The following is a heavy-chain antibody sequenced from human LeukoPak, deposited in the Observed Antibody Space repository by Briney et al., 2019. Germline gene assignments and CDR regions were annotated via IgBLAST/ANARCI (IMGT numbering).Heavy chain of an antibody. V-gene: IGHV3-7*04. Sequence: GGSLRLSCAASGFTFSDFWLSWIRQAPGKGLEWVANIKHDGSETFYVDSVKGRLTISRDNAKNSVFLDVNSLRAEDTAVYYCARAASVTSRDYWGQGTLVTVSA. D-gene: IGHD2-2*01. CDR1: GFTFSDFW. CDR3: ARAASVTSRDY. CDR2: IKHDGSET. J-gene: IGHJ4*02.